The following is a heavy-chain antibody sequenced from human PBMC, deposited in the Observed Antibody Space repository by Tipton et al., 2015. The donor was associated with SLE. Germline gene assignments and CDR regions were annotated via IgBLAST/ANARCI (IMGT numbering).Heavy chain of an antibody. CDR3: ARGDLYSGSSPHWGWYFDL. Sequence: SLRLSCAASGFTFSSYNMNWVRQAPGKGLEWVSSICTSSIYIYYADSVKGRFTISRDNAKNSLYLQMNSLRAEDTAVYYCARGDLYSGSSPHWGWYFDLWGRGTLVTVSS. J-gene: IGHJ2*01. CDR1: GFTFSSYN. D-gene: IGHD1-26*01. V-gene: IGHV3-21*03. CDR2: ICTSSIYI.